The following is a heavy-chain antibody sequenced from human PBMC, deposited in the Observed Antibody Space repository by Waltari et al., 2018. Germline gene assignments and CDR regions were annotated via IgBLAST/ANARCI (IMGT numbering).Heavy chain of an antibody. CDR1: GGTFSSSA. D-gene: IGHD6-6*01. Sequence: QVQLVQSGAEVKKPGSSVKVSCKASGGTFSSSAISWVRQPTGQGLEWMGGIIPIFGTANYAQKFQGRVTITADKSTSTAYMELSSLRSEDTAVYYCARDGPYSSSSHAFDIWGQGTMVTVSS. J-gene: IGHJ3*02. CDR2: IIPIFGTA. CDR3: ARDGPYSSSSHAFDI. V-gene: IGHV1-69*14.